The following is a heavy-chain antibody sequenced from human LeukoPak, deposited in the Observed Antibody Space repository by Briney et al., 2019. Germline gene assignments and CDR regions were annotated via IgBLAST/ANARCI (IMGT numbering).Heavy chain of an antibody. D-gene: IGHD2-15*01. CDR1: GYTFTSYD. J-gene: IGHJ4*02. CDR2: MNPNSGNT. V-gene: IGHV1-8*01. CDR3: ARGGPSGYCSGGSCYRRGDY. Sequence: ASVKVSCKASGYTFTSYDINWVRQATGQGLEWMGWMNPNSGNTGYAQKFQGRVTMTRNTSISTAYMELSSLRSEDTAVYYCARGGPSGYCSGGSCYRRGDYWGQGTLVTVSS.